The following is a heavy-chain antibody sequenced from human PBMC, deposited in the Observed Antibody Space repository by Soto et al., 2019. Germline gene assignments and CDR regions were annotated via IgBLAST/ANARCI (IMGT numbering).Heavy chain of an antibody. CDR3: ARKKPNIAALGRRVGAFDI. Sequence: KPSETLSLTCAVYGDSFSGYYWSWIRQPPGKGLEWIGEINHSGSTNYNPSLKSRVTISLDTSKNQFSLKLSSVTAADTAVYYCARKKPNIAALGRRVGAFDIWGQGTMVTVSS. J-gene: IGHJ3*02. V-gene: IGHV4-34*01. D-gene: IGHD6-13*01. CDR2: INHSGST. CDR1: GDSFSGYY.